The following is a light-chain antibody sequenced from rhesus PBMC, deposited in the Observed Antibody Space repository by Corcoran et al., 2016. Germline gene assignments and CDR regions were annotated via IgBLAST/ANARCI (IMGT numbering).Light chain of an antibody. V-gene: IGKV3-40*01. J-gene: IGKJ1*01. CDR2: SAY. CDR1: QNVGSY. CDR3: QQYNDLLWT. Sequence: EIVMTQSPATLSLSPGETATLSCRASQNVGSYLAWYQQQPGQAPKLLVHSAYFRATGIPDRCSGSGSRTDFTLNINSLEPEDVGVYHCQQYNDLLWTFGQGTKVEIK.